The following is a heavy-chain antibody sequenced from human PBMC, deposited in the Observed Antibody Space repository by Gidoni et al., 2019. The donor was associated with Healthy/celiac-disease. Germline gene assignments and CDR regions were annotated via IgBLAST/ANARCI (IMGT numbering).Heavy chain of an antibody. V-gene: IGHV4-30-4*01. CDR3: ARQAPYGDYLKIDY. CDR1: GGSISSGDYY. D-gene: IGHD4-17*01. CDR2: IYYSGST. J-gene: IGHJ4*02. Sequence: QVQLQESGPGLVQPSQTPSLICTVPGGSISSGDYYWSGLRQPPGKVLEWIGYIYYSGSTYSNPSLKSRVTISVDTTKNQYSLKLSSENAADTAVYYCARQAPYGDYLKIDYWGQGTLVTVSS.